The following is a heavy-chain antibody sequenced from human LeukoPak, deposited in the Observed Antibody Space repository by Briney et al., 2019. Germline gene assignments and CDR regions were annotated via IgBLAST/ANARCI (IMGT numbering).Heavy chain of an antibody. CDR3: ARGGGNIPWLDP. J-gene: IGHJ5*02. Sequence: SQTLSLTCTVSGGSISSGDYYWSWIRQPPGKGLEWIGYIYYSGSTYYNPSLKSRVTISVDTSKNQFSLKLSSVTAADTAVYYRARGGGNIPWLDPWGQGTLVTVSS. CDR1: GGSISSGDYY. D-gene: IGHD1/OR15-1a*01. V-gene: IGHV4-30-4*01. CDR2: IYYSGST.